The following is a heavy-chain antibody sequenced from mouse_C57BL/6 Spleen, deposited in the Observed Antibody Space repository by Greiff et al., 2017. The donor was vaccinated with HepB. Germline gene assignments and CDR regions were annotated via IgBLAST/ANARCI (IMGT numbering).Heavy chain of an antibody. CDR1: GYSFTGYY. D-gene: IGHD1-1*01. CDR3: ARTGTTVVDYFDY. CDR2: INPSTGGT. Sequence: VQLQQSGPELVKPGASVKISCKASGYSFTGYYMNWVKQSPEKSLEWIGEINPSTGGTTYNQKFKAKATLTVDKSSSTAYMQLKSLTSEDSAVYYCARTGTTVVDYFDYWGQGTTLTVSS. J-gene: IGHJ2*01. V-gene: IGHV1-42*01.